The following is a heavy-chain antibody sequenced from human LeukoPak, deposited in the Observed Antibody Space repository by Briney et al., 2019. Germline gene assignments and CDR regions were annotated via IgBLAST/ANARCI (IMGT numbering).Heavy chain of an antibody. CDR1: GFTFSSYA. J-gene: IGHJ4*02. CDR3: AKEDSVRREFDY. CDR2: ISDSGGST. Sequence: GESLKISCAASGFTFSSYAMSWVRQAPGKGLEWVSGISDSGGSTNYAASVKGRFTISRDNSKDTLYLQMNSLRAEDTAVYYCAKEDSVRREFDYWGQGTLATVSS. V-gene: IGHV3-23*01.